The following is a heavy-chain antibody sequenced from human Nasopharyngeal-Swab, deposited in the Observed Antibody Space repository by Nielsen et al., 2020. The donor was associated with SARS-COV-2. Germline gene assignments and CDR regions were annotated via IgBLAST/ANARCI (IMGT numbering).Heavy chain of an antibody. D-gene: IGHD3-9*01. V-gene: IGHV3-30-3*01. CDR2: ISYDGSNK. CDR1: GFTFSSYA. CDR3: ARVSGRLRYFDWLLSLDY. J-gene: IGHJ4*02. Sequence: GGSLRLSCAASGFTFSSYAMHWVRQAPGKGLEWVAVISYDGSNKYYADSVKDRFTISRDNSKNTLYLQMNSLRAEDTAVYYCARVSGRLRYFDWLLSLDYWGQGTLVTVSS.